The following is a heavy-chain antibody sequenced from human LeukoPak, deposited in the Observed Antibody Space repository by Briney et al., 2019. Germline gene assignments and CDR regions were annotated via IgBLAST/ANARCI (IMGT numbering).Heavy chain of an antibody. CDR2: ISWNSGSI. CDR3: AKTATITGALGHNYYFDC. CDR1: GFTFDDYA. D-gene: IGHD5-12*01. J-gene: IGHJ4*02. V-gene: IGHV3-9*01. Sequence: GGCLRLSCAAFGFTFDDYATHWVRPAPGKGLEWVSGISWNSGSIGYADSVKGRFTISRDNAKYSLYLQMNSLRAEDTALYYCAKTATITGALGHNYYFDCWGQGRLVTV.